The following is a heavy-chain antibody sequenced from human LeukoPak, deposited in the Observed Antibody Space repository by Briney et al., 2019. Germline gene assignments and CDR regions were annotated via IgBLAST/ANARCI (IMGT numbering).Heavy chain of an antibody. CDR1: GFTFSDYS. V-gene: IGHV3-21*01. J-gene: IGHJ4*02. Sequence: PGGSLRLSCTASGFTFSDYSMNWVRQAPGKELEWVSSISSSSSYIYYADSVKGRFTISRDNAKNSLYLQMNSLRAEDTAVYYCASIVVVPMVRGEKEDYWGQGTLVTVSS. D-gene: IGHD3-10*01. CDR2: ISSSSSYI. CDR3: ASIVVVPMVRGEKEDY.